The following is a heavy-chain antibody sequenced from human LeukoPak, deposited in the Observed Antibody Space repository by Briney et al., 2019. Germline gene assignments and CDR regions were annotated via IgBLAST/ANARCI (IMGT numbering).Heavy chain of an antibody. CDR2: IFNRANI. CDR3: ARIDYLTLYDAFDM. CDR1: GAPISSYY. Sequence: SETLSLTCTVAGAPISSYYWMWIRRPPGQGLECIGSIFNRANIKYNPSLESRVTISVDTAKNQFSLMLSSVTAADTAVYFCARIDYLTLYDAFDMWGQGTMVTVSS. V-gene: IGHV4-59*01. J-gene: IGHJ3*02. D-gene: IGHD4-11*01.